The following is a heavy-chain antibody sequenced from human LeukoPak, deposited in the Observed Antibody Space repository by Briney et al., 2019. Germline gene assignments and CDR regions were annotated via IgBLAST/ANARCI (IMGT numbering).Heavy chain of an antibody. CDR1: GYSISSGYY. V-gene: IGHV4-38-2*01. D-gene: IGHD6-6*01. CDR3: ARNVKQLDFKENWFDP. Sequence: SETLSLTCAVSGYSISSGYYWGWVRQPPGKGLEWIGSIYHSGSTYYNPSLKSRVTISVDTSKNQFSLKLSSVTAADTAVYYCARNVKQLDFKENWFDPWGQGTLVTVSS. J-gene: IGHJ5*02. CDR2: IYHSGST.